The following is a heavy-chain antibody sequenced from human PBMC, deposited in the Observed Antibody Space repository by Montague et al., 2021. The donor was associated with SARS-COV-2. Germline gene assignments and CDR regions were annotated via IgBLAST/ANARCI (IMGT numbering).Heavy chain of an antibody. CDR1: GGSISNYY. Sequence: SETLSLTCTVSGGSISNYYWSWIRQPPGKGLEWIGYIHYSGSTSSHPSLKGRVTISIDTSKNQFSLKLSSVTAADTAVYYCARQYYDSGGEDAFDIWGQGTMVTVSS. V-gene: IGHV4-59*08. CDR3: ARQYYDSGGEDAFDI. D-gene: IGHD3-22*01. J-gene: IGHJ3*02. CDR2: IHYSGST.